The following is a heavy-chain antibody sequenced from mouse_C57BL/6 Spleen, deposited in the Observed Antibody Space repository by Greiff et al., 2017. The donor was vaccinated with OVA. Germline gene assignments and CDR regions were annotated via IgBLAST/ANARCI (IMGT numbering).Heavy chain of an antibody. D-gene: IGHD3-3*01. V-gene: IGHV2-2*01. CDR3: ARKAGTGDAMDY. J-gene: IGHJ4*01. CDR2: IWSGGST. Sequence: QVHVKQSGPGLVQPSQRLSITCTVSGFSLTSYGVHWVRQSPGKGLEWLGVIWSGGSTDYNAAFISRLSISKDNSKSQVFFKMNSLQADDTAIYYCARKAGTGDAMDYWGQGTSVTVSS. CDR1: GFSLTSYG.